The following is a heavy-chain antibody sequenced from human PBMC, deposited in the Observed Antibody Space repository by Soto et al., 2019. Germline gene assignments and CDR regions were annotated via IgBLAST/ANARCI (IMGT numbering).Heavy chain of an antibody. V-gene: IGHV3-73*01. Sequence: EVLLVESGGGLVQPGGSLKLSCAASCFVFKDSSIHWVRQASGKGLEWVVRIRDRAFSYATAYAASVKGRFPISRDDSTNTAYLQMNSLKTEDTAIYYCTRLISAAQDYWGQGTLVTVSS. CDR2: IRDRAFSYAT. J-gene: IGHJ4*02. CDR1: CFVFKDSS. D-gene: IGHD3-10*01. CDR3: TRLISAAQDY.